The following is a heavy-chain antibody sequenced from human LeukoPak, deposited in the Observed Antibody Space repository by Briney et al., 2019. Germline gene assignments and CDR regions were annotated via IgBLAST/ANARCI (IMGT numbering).Heavy chain of an antibody. CDR1: GYSISSAYY. Sequence: SQTLSLTCSVSGYSISSAYYWGWIRQPPGKGLEWIGTMYHSGSTNYNPSLKSRVTISVDTSKNQFSLKLSSVTAADTAVYFCARGFRGDNFDYWGQGTLVTVSS. CDR3: ARGFRGDNFDY. J-gene: IGHJ4*02. CDR2: MYHSGST. V-gene: IGHV4-38-2*02. D-gene: IGHD7-27*01.